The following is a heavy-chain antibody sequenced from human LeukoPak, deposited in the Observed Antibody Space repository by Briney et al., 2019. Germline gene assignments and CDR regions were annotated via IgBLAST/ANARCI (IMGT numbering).Heavy chain of an antibody. CDR1: GYSISSAYY. Sequence: SQTLSLTCSVSGYSISSAYYWGWIRQPPGKGLEWIGTMYHSGSTNYNPSLKSRVTISVDTSKNQFSLKLSSVTAADTAVYFCARGFRGDNFDYWGQGTLVTVSS. CDR3: ARGFRGDNFDY. J-gene: IGHJ4*02. CDR2: MYHSGST. V-gene: IGHV4-38-2*02. D-gene: IGHD7-27*01.